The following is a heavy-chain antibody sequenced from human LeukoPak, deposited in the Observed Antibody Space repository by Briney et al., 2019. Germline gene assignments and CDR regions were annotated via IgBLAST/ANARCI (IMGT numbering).Heavy chain of an antibody. V-gene: IGHV4-39*01. J-gene: IGHJ4*02. D-gene: IGHD3-22*01. CDR2: VYYSGNT. Sequence: SETLSLTCTVSGGSISSNNYYWGWIRQPPGKGLEWIGSVYYSGNTYYNPSLKSRVTLSVDTSKNQFSLKLSSVTAADTAVFYCARQSALLRHFDYWGQGTLVTVSS. CDR3: ARQSALLRHFDY. CDR1: GGSISSNNYY.